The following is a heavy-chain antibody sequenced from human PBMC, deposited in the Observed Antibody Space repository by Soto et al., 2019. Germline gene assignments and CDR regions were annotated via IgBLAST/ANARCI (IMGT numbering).Heavy chain of an antibody. V-gene: IGHV1-8*01. CDR3: ARVPPYDILTGYYTQDY. CDR1: GYTFTSYD. Sequence: QVQLVQSGAEVKKPGASVKVSCKASGYTFTSYDINWVRQATGQGLEWMGWMNPNSGNTGYAQKVQGRVTRTRNTAISTAYMELSSLRSEDTAVYYWARVPPYDILTGYYTQDYWGQGTLVTVSS. D-gene: IGHD3-9*01. J-gene: IGHJ4*02. CDR2: MNPNSGNT.